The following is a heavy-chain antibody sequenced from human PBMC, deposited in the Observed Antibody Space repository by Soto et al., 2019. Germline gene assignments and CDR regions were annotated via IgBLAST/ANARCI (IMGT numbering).Heavy chain of an antibody. D-gene: IGHD2-2*01. J-gene: IGHJ6*02. Sequence: QVQLVQSGAEVKKPGASVKVSCKASGYTFTSYDSNWVRQATGQGLEWMGWMNPNSGNTGYAQKFQGGVTMTRNTSISTAYMELSSLRAEDTAVYYCARVDQLPLPPYYYYGMDVWGQGTTVTVSS. CDR3: ARVDQLPLPPYYYYGMDV. V-gene: IGHV1-8*01. CDR2: MNPNSGNT. CDR1: GYTFTSYD.